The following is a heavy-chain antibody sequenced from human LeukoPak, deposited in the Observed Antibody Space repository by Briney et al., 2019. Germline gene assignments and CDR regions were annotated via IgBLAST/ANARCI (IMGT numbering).Heavy chain of an antibody. J-gene: IGHJ4*02. CDR2: IYYSGTT. D-gene: IGHD3-22*01. Sequence: SETLSLTCTVSGGSISISSDYWGWIRQPPGKGLEWIGDIYYSGTTNYNPSLKSRVTISVDTSKNQFSLKLSSVTAADTAVYYCASRDPPYDYYDSSGPGDYWGQGTLVTVSS. CDR3: ASRDPPYDYYDSSGPGDY. CDR1: GGSISISSDY. V-gene: IGHV4-39*01.